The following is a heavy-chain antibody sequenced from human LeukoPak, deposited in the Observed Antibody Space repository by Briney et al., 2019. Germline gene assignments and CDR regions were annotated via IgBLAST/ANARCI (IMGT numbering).Heavy chain of an antibody. D-gene: IGHD3-22*01. CDR1: GGSISSYY. CDR2: IYYSGST. J-gene: IGHJ6*03. V-gene: IGHV4-59*01. Sequence: SETLSLTCTVSGGSISSYYWSWIRQPPGKGLEWIGYIYYSGSTNYNPSLKSRATISVDTSKNQFSLKLSSVTAADTAVYYCARAGYYYDSSRYYYYYMDVWGKGTTVTVSS. CDR3: ARAGYYYDSSRYYYYYMDV.